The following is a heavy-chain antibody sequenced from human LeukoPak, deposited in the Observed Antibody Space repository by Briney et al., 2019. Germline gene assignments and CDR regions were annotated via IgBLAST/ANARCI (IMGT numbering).Heavy chain of an antibody. CDR1: GFTFNSYS. D-gene: IGHD1-14*01. CDR2: ISSSSHFI. Sequence: GGSLRLSCAASGFTFNSYSMNWFRQAPGKGLEWVSSISSSSHFIYYADSVKGRFTISRDNAKNSLYLQMNSLRAEDTAVYYCARAPDANDYWGQGTLVTVSS. V-gene: IGHV3-21*01. J-gene: IGHJ4*02. CDR3: ARAPDANDY.